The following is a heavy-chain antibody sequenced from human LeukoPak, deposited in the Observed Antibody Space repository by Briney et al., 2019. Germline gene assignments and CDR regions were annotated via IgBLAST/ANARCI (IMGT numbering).Heavy chain of an antibody. CDR2: INPNSGGT. V-gene: IGHV1-2*02. CDR1: GYTFTGYY. D-gene: IGHD3-16*02. Sequence: ASVKVSCKASGYTFTGYYMHWVRQAPGQGLEWMGWINPNSGGTNYAQKFQGRVTMTRDTSTSTVYMELSSLRTEDTAVYYCARGARYDYVWGSYRYKEDNWFDPWGQGTLVTVSS. CDR3: ARGARYDYVWGSYRYKEDNWFDP. J-gene: IGHJ5*02.